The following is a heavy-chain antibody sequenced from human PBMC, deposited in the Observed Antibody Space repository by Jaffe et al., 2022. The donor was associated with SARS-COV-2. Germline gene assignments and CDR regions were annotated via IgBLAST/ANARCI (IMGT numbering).Heavy chain of an antibody. CDR2: INHSGST. J-gene: IGHJ6*02. CDR3: AGRPYEYSSSRYYYGMDV. CDR1: GGSFSGYY. Sequence: QVQLQQWGAGLLKPSETLSLTCAVYGGSFSGYYWSWIRQPPGKGLEWIGEINHSGSTNYNPSLKSRVTISVDTSKNQFSLKLSSVTAADTAVYYCAGRPYEYSSSRYYYGMDVWGQGTTVTVSS. D-gene: IGHD6-6*01. V-gene: IGHV4-34*01.